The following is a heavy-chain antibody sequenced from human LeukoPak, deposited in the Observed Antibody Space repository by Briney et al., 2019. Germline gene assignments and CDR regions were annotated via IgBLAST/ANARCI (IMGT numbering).Heavy chain of an antibody. Sequence: GGSLRLSCVASGFSFSNYGTHWVRQAPGKGLEWVTFMQYDGSVEFYADSVKGRFTISRDNAKNSLYLQMNSLRAEDTAVYYCATEYYGSVSYYDYWGQGTLVTVSS. CDR3: ATEYYGSVSYYDY. J-gene: IGHJ4*02. D-gene: IGHD3-10*01. CDR2: MQYDGSVE. CDR1: GFSFSNYG. V-gene: IGHV3-30*02.